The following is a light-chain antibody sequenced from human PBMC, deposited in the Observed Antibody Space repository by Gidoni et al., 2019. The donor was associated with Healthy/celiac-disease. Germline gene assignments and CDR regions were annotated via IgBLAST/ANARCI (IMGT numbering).Light chain of an antibody. Sequence: IQLTPSPSFLSASVGDRVTITCRASQGISSYLAWYQQKPGKAPKLLIYAASTLQRGVPSRFSGSGYGTEFTLTISSMQPEDFATYYCQQLNSYTFTLXHXTKVDIK. CDR3: QQLNSYTFT. CDR1: QGISSY. CDR2: AAS. J-gene: IGKJ3*01. V-gene: IGKV1-9*01.